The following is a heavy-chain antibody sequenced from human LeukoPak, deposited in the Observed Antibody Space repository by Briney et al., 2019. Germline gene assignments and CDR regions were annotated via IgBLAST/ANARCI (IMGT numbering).Heavy chain of an antibody. CDR2: ISWNSGSI. D-gene: IGHD6-13*01. CDR1: GFTFDDYA. Sequence: GGSLRLSCAASGFTFDDYAMHWVRQAPGKGLEWVSGISWNSGSIGYADSVKGRFTISRDNAKNSLYLQMNSLRAEDTAVYYCARYSSRYYFDYWGQGTLVTVSS. V-gene: IGHV3-9*01. CDR3: ARYSSRYYFDY. J-gene: IGHJ4*02.